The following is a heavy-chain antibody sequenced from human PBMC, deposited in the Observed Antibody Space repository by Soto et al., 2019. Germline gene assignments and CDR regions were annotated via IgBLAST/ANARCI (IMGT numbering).Heavy chain of an antibody. D-gene: IGHD1-26*01. CDR3: ARDLGGSYYAPVDY. Sequence: QVQLVQSGAEVKKPGASVKVSCKASGYTFTSYGISWVRQAPGQGLEWTGWISAYNGNTKYAQKFQGRVTMTTDTSTSPAYMELRSLRSDDTAVYYCARDLGGSYYAPVDYWGQGTLVTVSS. CDR1: GYTFTSYG. CDR2: ISAYNGNT. J-gene: IGHJ4*02. V-gene: IGHV1-18*01.